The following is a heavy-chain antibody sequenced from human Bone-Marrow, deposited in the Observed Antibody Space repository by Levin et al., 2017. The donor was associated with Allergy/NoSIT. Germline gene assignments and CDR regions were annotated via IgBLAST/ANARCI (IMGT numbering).Heavy chain of an antibody. D-gene: IGHD1-26*01. J-gene: IGHJ4*02. CDR1: GFKFEDYA. Sequence: LTCAAPGFKFEDYAIHWVRQAPGKGLEWVSGISRNGDKIGYADSVKGRFTISRDNAKNSVYLQMNSLRSEDTALYYCAKERWSGSNSFDYWGQGTLVTVSS. CDR3: AKERWSGSNSFDY. V-gene: IGHV3-9*01. CDR2: ISRNGDKI.